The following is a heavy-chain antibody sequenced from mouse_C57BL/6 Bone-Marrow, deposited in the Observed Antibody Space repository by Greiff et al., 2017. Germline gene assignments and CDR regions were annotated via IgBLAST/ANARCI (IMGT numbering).Heavy chain of an antibody. D-gene: IGHD2-3*01. CDR1: GYTFTSYW. J-gene: IGHJ2*01. V-gene: IGHV1-69*01. Sequence: QVQLQQPGAELVMPGASVTLSCKASGYTFTSYWMHWVKQRPGQGLEWIGEIDPSDSYTNYNQKFKGKSTLTVDKSSSTAYMQLSSLTSEDSAVYYCAREGYDGYYFYFDCGGQGTTLTGSS. CDR2: IDPSDSYT. CDR3: AREGYDGYYFYFDC.